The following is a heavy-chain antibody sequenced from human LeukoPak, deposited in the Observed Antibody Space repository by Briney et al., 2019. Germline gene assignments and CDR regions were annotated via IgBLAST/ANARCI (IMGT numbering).Heavy chain of an antibody. V-gene: IGHV4-38-2*01. D-gene: IGHD3-10*01. Sequence: SETLSLTCAVSGYSISSGYYWGWIRQPPGKGLEWIGSIYHSGSTYYNPSLKSRVTISVDTSKNQFSLKLSSVTAADTAVYYCARAKFSTYYPQGFYFDYWGQGTLVTVSS. J-gene: IGHJ4*02. CDR3: ARAKFSTYYPQGFYFDY. CDR2: IYHSGST. CDR1: GYSISSGYY.